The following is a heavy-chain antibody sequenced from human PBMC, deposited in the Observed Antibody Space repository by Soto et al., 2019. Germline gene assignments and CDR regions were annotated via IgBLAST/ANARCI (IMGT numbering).Heavy chain of an antibody. CDR1: GFTFSSYV. J-gene: IGHJ6*02. CDR3: ARARYGMDV. Sequence: QVHLVESGGGVVQPGRSLRLSCAASGFTFSSYVIHWVRQAPGEGLEWVAVISYDGINKDYADSVKGRFTISRDHSKNTLYLQMNSLRIADTAVYYCARARYGMDVWGQGTTVTVSS. CDR2: ISYDGINK. V-gene: IGHV3-30-3*01.